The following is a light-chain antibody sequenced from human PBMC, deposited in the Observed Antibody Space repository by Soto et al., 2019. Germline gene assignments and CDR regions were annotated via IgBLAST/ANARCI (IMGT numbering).Light chain of an antibody. J-gene: IGKJ4*01. CDR3: QQYGSSPLLT. Sequence: EIVLTQSPATLSVSPGERATLSCRASQSVSSNYLAWYQQKPGQAPRLLIYGASSGATGIPDRFSASGSGTDFTLTISRLEPEDFAVYYCQQYGSSPLLTFGGGTKVDIK. CDR2: GAS. V-gene: IGKV3-20*01. CDR1: QSVSSNY.